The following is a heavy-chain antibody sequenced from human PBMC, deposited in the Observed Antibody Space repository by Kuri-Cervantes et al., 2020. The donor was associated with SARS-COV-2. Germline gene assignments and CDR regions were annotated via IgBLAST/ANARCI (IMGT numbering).Heavy chain of an antibody. Sequence: GESLKISCVASGFTFSSYAMHWVRQAPGKGLEWVAVISYDGSNKYYADSVKGRFTISRDNSKNTLYLQMNSLRAEDTAVYYCAREAWKDGYRAGAFDIWGQGTMVTVSS. CDR2: ISYDGSNK. CDR1: GFTFSSYA. J-gene: IGHJ3*02. D-gene: IGHD6-13*01. CDR3: AREAWKDGYRAGAFDI. V-gene: IGHV3-30-3*01.